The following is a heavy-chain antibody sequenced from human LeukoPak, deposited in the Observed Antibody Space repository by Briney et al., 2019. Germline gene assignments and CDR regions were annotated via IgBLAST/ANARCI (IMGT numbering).Heavy chain of an antibody. D-gene: IGHD4-17*01. CDR1: GFTFSAYA. V-gene: IGHV3-21*04. CDR3: ARWEYGDLYSYFDL. CDR2: INGDSSYI. J-gene: IGHJ2*01. Sequence: PGGSLRLSCAASGFTFSAYAIEWVRQAPGKGLEWVSSINGDSSYIHYADSVKGRFTIARDNAKNSVHLQMNSLRAEDTAVYYCARWEYGDLYSYFDLWGRGTLVTVSS.